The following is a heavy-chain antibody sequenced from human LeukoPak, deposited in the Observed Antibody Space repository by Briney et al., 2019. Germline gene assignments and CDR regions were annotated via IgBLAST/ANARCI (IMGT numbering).Heavy chain of an antibody. V-gene: IGHV3-11*04. J-gene: IGHJ4*02. CDR3: ARDRGIALNDY. Sequence: GGSLRLSCAASGFTFSDNYMSWIRQAPGKGLEWVSYISSSGSTIYYADSVKGRFTISRDNPKNSLYLQMNSLRAEDTAVYYCARDRGIALNDYWGQGTLVTVSS. CDR1: GFTFSDNY. CDR2: ISSSGSTI. D-gene: IGHD1-14*01.